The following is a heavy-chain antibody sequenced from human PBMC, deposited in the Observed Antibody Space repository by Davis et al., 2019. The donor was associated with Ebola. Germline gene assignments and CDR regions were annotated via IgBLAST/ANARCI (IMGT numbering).Heavy chain of an antibody. V-gene: IGHV3-21*01. CDR3: AREMRGTADSH. J-gene: IGHJ4*02. Sequence: PGGSLRLSCAASGFTLSSYTMSWVRQAPGKGLEWVSSISTSSASIYYADSMKGRFTISRDNAKNSLYLQMNSLRVEDTAMYYCAREMRGTADSHWGQGTLVTVSS. CDR1: GFTLSSYT. CDR2: ISTSSASI. D-gene: IGHD1/OR15-1a*01.